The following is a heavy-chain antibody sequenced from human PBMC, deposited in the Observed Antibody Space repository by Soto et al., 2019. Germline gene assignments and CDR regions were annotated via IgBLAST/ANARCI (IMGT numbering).Heavy chain of an antibody. CDR1: GFTFSNAW. V-gene: IGHV3-15*01. CDR2: IKSKTDGGTT. Sequence: GGSLRLSCAASGFTFSNAWMSWVRQAPGKGLDWVGRIKSKTDGGTTDYAAPVKGRFTISRDDSKNTLYLQMNSLKTEDTAVYYCTTGPGYSSGWYVDYWGQGTLVTVSS. J-gene: IGHJ4*02. D-gene: IGHD6-19*01. CDR3: TTGPGYSSGWYVDY.